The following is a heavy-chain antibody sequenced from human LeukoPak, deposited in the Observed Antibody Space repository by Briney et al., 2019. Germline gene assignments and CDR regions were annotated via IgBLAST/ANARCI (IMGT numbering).Heavy chain of an antibody. J-gene: IGHJ4*02. CDR3: ASSPRITIFGVVKGNCFDY. D-gene: IGHD3-3*01. CDR2: IYYSGST. CDR1: GGSISSGDYY. V-gene: IGHV4-30-4*08. Sequence: SETLSLTCTVSGGSISSGDYYWSWIRQPPGKGLEWIGYIYYSGSTYYNPSLKSRVTISVDTSKNQFSLKLSSVTAADTAVYYCASSPRITIFGVVKGNCFDYWGQGTLVTVSS.